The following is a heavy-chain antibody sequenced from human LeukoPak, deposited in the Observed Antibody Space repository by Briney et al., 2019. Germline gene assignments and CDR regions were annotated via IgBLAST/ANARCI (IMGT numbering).Heavy chain of an antibody. Sequence: KASETLSLTCTVSGGSISSCDYYWSWIRQPPGKGLVWFGYIYYSGSTYYNSSLESRVTISVDTSKNQFFLMLSSVSAEDTAVYCCARWGGVSVNWGQGTLVTVSS. CDR1: GGSISSCDYY. D-gene: IGHD3-16*02. CDR3: ARWGGVSVN. CDR2: IYYSGST. J-gene: IGHJ4*02. V-gene: IGHV4-30-4*08.